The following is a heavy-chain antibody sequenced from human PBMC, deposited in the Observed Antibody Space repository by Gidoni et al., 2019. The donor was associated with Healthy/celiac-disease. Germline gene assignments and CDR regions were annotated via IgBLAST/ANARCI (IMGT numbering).Heavy chain of an antibody. CDR1: GSTFTSYY. CDR2: INPSGGST. J-gene: IGHJ4*02. Sequence: QVQLVQSGAEVKKPGASVTVSCKASGSTFTSYYMHWWRQAPGQGLEWMGIINPSGGSTSYAQKFQGRDTMTRDTSTSTVYMELSSMRSEDTAVYYCARGAYCGGDCYDYWGQGTLVTVSS. V-gene: IGHV1-46*01. D-gene: IGHD2-21*01. CDR3: ARGAYCGGDCYDY.